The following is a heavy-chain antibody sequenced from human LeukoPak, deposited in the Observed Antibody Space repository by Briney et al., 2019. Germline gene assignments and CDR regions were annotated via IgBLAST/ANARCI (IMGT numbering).Heavy chain of an antibody. V-gene: IGHV4-59*01. D-gene: IGHD2-2*01. Sequence: PSETLSLTCTVSGGSISSYYWSWIRQPPGKGLEWIGSIYYSGSTNYNPSLKSRVTISVDTSKNQFSLKLSSVTAADTAVYYCAREERYCSSTSCSKWGIFDHWGQGTLVTVSS. CDR1: GGSISSYY. CDR3: AREERYCSSTSCSKWGIFDH. J-gene: IGHJ4*02. CDR2: IYYSGST.